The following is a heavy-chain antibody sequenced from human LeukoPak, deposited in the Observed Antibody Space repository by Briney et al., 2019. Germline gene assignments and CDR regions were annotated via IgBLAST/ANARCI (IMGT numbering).Heavy chain of an antibody. D-gene: IGHD4-17*01. CDR2: IYTSGST. CDR1: GGSISSYY. Sequence: SETLSLTCTVSGGSISSYYWSWIRQPAGKGLEWIGRIYTSGSTNYNPSLKSRVTMSVDTSKNQFSLKLSSVTAADTAVYYCARDRHDYGDYGSYNWFDPWGQGTLVTASS. J-gene: IGHJ5*02. V-gene: IGHV4-4*07. CDR3: ARDRHDYGDYGSYNWFDP.